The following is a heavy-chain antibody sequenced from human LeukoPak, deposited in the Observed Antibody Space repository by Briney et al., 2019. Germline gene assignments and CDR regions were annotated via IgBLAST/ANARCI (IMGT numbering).Heavy chain of an antibody. V-gene: IGHV3-7*01. CDR3: ARDLQRSKSYSSSSGYFDY. D-gene: IGHD6-6*01. J-gene: IGHJ4*02. CDR1: GFTFSSYW. CDR2: IKQDGSEK. Sequence: GGSLRLSCAASGFTFSSYWMSWVREAPGKGGEWVANIKQDGSEKYYVDSVKGRFTISRDNAKNSLYLQMNSLRAEDTAVYYCARDLQRSKSYSSSSGYFDYWGQGTLVTVSS.